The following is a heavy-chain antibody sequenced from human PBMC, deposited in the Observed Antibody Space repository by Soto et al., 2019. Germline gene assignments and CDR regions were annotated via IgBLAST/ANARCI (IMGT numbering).Heavy chain of an antibody. CDR1: GFTFSSYG. V-gene: IGHV3-30*18. D-gene: IGHD3-10*01. CDR2: ISYDGSNK. Sequence: QVQLVESGGGVVQPGRSLRLSCAASGFTFSSYGMHWVRQAPGKGLEWVAVISYDGSNKYYADSVKGRFTISRDNSKNTLYLQMNSLRAEVTAVYYCAKERGFLGDYLDYWGQGTLVTVSS. J-gene: IGHJ4*02. CDR3: AKERGFLGDYLDY.